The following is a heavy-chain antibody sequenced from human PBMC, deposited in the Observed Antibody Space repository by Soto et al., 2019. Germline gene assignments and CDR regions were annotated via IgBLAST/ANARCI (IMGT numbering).Heavy chain of an antibody. CDR3: ARTYYYDRSGYGY. V-gene: IGHV4-59*01. J-gene: IGHJ4*02. CDR1: GGSISSYY. D-gene: IGHD3-22*01. CDR2: IYYSGST. Sequence: SETLSLTCTVSGGSISSYYWSWIRQPPGKGLEWIGYIYYSGSTNYNPSLKSRVTISVDTSKNQFSLKLSSVTAADTAVYYCARTYYYDRSGYGYWGQGTLVTVSS.